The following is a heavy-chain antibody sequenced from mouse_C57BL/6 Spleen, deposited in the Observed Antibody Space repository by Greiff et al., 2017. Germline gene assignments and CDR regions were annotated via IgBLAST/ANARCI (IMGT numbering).Heavy chain of an antibody. CDR1: GYTFTDYN. V-gene: IGHV1-18*01. CDR2: INPNNGGT. J-gene: IGHJ2*01. CDR3: ARCYYDYDGGYYFDY. Sequence: VQLQQSGPELVKPGASVKIPCKASGYTFTDYNMDWVKQSHGKSLEWIGDINPNNGGTIYNQKFKGKATLTVDKSSSTAYMELRSLTSEDTAVYYCARCYYDYDGGYYFDYWGQGTTLTVSP. D-gene: IGHD2-4*01.